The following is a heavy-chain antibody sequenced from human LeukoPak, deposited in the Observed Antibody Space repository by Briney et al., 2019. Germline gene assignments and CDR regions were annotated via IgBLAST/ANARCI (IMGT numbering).Heavy chain of an antibody. Sequence: SETLSLTCAVYGGSFSGYYWSWIRQPPGKGLEWIGEINHSGSTNYNPSLRSRVTISVDTSKNQFSLKLSSVTAADTAVYYCAFDTAMATGWGPGTLVTVSS. CDR3: AFDTAMATG. CDR2: INHSGST. D-gene: IGHD5-18*01. J-gene: IGHJ4*02. CDR1: GGSFSGYY. V-gene: IGHV4-34*01.